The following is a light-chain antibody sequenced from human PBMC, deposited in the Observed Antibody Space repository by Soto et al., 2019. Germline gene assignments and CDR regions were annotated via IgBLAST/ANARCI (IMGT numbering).Light chain of an antibody. V-gene: IGLV1-40*01. J-gene: IGLJ1*01. CDR1: SANIGADYD. Sequence: QSVLTQPPSVSGAPGQRVTFSCFGSSANIGADYDVHWYQQRPGTAPKLLIYGNINRPAGVPDRFSASNSGASAALAITGLQPEDEADYYCQSYDTSLGFVFGTGTKLTVL. CDR3: QSYDTSLGFV. CDR2: GNI.